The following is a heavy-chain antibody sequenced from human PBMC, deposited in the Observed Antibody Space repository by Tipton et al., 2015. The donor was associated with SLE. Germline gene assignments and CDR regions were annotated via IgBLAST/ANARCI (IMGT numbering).Heavy chain of an antibody. Sequence: QLVQSGAEVKKPGASVKVSCKASGYTFTNYYMHWVRQAPGQGLEWMGIINPSGGSTSYAQKFQGRVTMTRDMSSSTVYMELSSLRSEDTAVYYCARFAGHRDAFDIWGQGTMVTVSS. V-gene: IGHV1-46*01. CDR2: INPSGGST. CDR3: ARFAGHRDAFDI. CDR1: GYTFTNYY. J-gene: IGHJ3*02.